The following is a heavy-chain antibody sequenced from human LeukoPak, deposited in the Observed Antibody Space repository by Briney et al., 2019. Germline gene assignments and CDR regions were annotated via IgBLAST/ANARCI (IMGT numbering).Heavy chain of an antibody. CDR1: GFTFNYYW. J-gene: IGHJ6*02. D-gene: IGHD1-1*01. V-gene: IGHV3-66*01. Sequence: GGSLRLSCAASGFTFNYYWMNWVRQAPGKGLEWVSVIYSGGSTYYADSVKGRFTISRDNSKNTLYLQMNSLRAEDTAVYYCASVGERYYYYGMDVWGQGTTVTVSS. CDR3: ASVGERYYYYGMDV. CDR2: IYSGGST.